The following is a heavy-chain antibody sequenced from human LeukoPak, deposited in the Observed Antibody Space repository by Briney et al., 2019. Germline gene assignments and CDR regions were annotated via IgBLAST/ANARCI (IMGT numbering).Heavy chain of an antibody. J-gene: IGHJ4*02. D-gene: IGHD3-3*01. Sequence: GGSLRLSCAASGFTFSSYSMNWVRQAPGKGLEWVSSISSSSSYIYYADSVKGRFTISRDNAENSLFLQMHSLRAEDTAVYYCARVFWSGYGYFDFWGQGTLVTVSS. CDR1: GFTFSSYS. CDR2: ISSSSSYI. CDR3: ARVFWSGYGYFDF. V-gene: IGHV3-21*04.